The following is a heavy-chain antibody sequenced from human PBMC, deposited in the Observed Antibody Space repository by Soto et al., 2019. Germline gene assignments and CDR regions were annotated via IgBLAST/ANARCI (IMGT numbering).Heavy chain of an antibody. Sequence: QVQLQESGPGLVKPSETLSLTCIVSGGSVNSDSYYWSWIRQPPGKALEWIGYIYYNGKTNYNPSLKNRVTISVETSRNQFSLNLSSVTAADTAVFYCAREYSTSPAAFDQWGRGTLVTDSS. D-gene: IGHD6-13*01. CDR3: AREYSTSPAAFDQ. V-gene: IGHV4-61*01. CDR2: IYYNGKT. CDR1: GGSVNSDSYY. J-gene: IGHJ4*02.